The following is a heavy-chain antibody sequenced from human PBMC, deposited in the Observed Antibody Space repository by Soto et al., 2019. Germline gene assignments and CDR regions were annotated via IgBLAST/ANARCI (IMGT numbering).Heavy chain of an antibody. V-gene: IGHV3-23*01. D-gene: IGHD6-19*01. CDR2: ISGSGGST. J-gene: IGHJ4*01. Sequence: EVQPLESGGGWVQPGGSVRLACAASGFTFSSYAMSWVRQAPGKGLEWVSAISGSGGSTYYADSVKGRFTISRDIPKNVLELQMRRLRAEDTGVYYCAKDEAAVADRYYFGCWGQGNLVTVSS. CDR1: GFTFSSYA. CDR3: AKDEAAVADRYYFGC.